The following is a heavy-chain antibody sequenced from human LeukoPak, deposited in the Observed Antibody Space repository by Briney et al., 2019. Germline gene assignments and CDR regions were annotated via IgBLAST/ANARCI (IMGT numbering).Heavy chain of an antibody. V-gene: IGHV4-30-2*01. CDR1: GGSISSGANY. Sequence: SQTLSLTHTVSGGSISSGANYWSWSRQPPGRGLEWSGYISHSESAYYSPSLESRITISVDRSKNQFSLKLKSVTAADTAIYYCARDGGTTSNPSHDTFAIWGQGTMVAVSS. J-gene: IGHJ3*02. CDR2: ISHSESA. D-gene: IGHD4-11*01. CDR3: ARDGGTTSNPSHDTFAI.